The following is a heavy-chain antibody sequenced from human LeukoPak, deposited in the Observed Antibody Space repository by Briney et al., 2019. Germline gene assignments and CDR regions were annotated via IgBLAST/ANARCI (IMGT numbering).Heavy chain of an antibody. V-gene: IGHV1-18*01. Sequence: ASVRVSCKASGYTFTSYGISWVRQAPGQGLEWMGWISAYNGNTNYAQKLQGRVTMTTDTSTSTAYMELRSLRSDDTAVYYCARAIAVAGTVDYWGQGTLVTVSS. D-gene: IGHD6-19*01. J-gene: IGHJ4*02. CDR3: ARAIAVAGTVDY. CDR2: ISAYNGNT. CDR1: GYTFTSYG.